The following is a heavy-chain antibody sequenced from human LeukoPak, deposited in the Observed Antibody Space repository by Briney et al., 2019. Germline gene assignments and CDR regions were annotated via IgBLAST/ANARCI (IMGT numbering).Heavy chain of an antibody. Sequence: GGSLRLSCAASGFTLSSYAMSWARQAPGKGLEWVSSISASGGSTNYADSVKGRFTISRDNSKKPVYLQMNSLIGEDTAVYYCAKVMKGSERLTMVRGVIIKTAGLYYMDVWGKGTTFTVSS. V-gene: IGHV3-23*01. J-gene: IGHJ6*03. CDR1: GFTLSSYA. CDR2: ISASGGST. CDR3: AKVMKGSERLTMVRGVIIKTAGLYYMDV. D-gene: IGHD3-10*01.